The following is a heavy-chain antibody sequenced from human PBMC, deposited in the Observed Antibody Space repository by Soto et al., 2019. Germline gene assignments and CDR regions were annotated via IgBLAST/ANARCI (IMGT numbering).Heavy chain of an antibody. V-gene: IGHV4-61*01. CDR1: GGSVSSCSYY. CDR2: ISFSGSP. J-gene: IGHJ5*02. CDR3: TRDVRYCSGVSCRGTVRFDP. Sequence: PSETLSLTCTVSGGSVSSCSYYWSWFRQPPGKGLEWIGCISFSGSPDYNESLRSRLTISLDTSMNQFSLRLRSVTAADTAVYYCTRDVRYCSGVSCRGTVRFDPWGQGSLVTVSS. D-gene: IGHD2-15*01.